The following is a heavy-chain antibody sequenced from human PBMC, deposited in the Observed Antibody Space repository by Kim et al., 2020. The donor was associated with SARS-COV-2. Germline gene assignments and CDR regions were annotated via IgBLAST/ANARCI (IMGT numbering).Heavy chain of an antibody. J-gene: IGHJ6*01. D-gene: IGHD3-10*01. CDR3: ARSGIVGQGVILTYYY. V-gene: IGHV4-39*01. CDR2: IYYSGST. CDR1: GGSISSSSNY. Sequence: SETLSLTCIVSGGSISSSSNYWGWIRQPPGKGLEWIGSIYYSGSTYYNPSLKSRVTISVDTSKNQFSLKLSSVTAADTAVYYCARSGIVGQGVILTYYY.